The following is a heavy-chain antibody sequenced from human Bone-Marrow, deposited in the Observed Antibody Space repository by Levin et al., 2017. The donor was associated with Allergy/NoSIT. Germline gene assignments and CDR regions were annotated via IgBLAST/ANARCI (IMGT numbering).Heavy chain of an antibody. CDR1: GFTFSSSA. CDR3: AKVRRGLDAFDI. CDR2: TRAGQAST. Sequence: GGSLRLSCAASGFTFSSSAMTWVRQAPGRGLGWVSSTRAGQASTYYTDSVKGRLTVSRDNSKNTLYLQMNSLRVEDTALYYCAKVRRGLDAFDIWGQGTMVTVSS. V-gene: IGHV3-23*01. D-gene: IGHD3/OR15-3a*01. J-gene: IGHJ3*02.